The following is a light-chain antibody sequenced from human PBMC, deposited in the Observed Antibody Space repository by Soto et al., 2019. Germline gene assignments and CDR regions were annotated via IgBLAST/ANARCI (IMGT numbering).Light chain of an antibody. CDR1: RSDIGTYNY. CDR2: DVN. Sequence: QSALTQPASVSGSPGQSITISCTGTRSDIGTYNYVSWVQQHPDKAPKVVIYDVNNRPSGVSNRFSGSKSGTTASLTISGLQAEDEADYYCFSYTTSDNVVFGGGTQLTVL. V-gene: IGLV2-14*01. J-gene: IGLJ2*01. CDR3: FSYTTSDNVV.